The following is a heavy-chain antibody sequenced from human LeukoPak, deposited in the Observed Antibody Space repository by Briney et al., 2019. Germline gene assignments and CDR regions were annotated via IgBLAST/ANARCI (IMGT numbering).Heavy chain of an antibody. CDR2: ISGSGGST. V-gene: IGHV3-23*01. CDR1: GFTFSSYA. D-gene: IGHD2-8*01. CDR3: AKAGGIVLMVYATLNWFGP. J-gene: IGHJ5*02. Sequence: GGSLRLSCAASGFTFSSYAMSWVRQAPGKGLEWVSAISGSGGSTYYADSVKGRFTISRDNSKNTLYLQMNSLRDEDTAVYYCAKAGGIVLMVYATLNWFGPWGQGTLVTVSS.